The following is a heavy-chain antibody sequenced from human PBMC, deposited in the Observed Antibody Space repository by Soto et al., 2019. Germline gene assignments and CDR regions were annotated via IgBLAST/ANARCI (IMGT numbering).Heavy chain of an antibody. CDR2: ISGSGGST. CDR1: GFTFSSYA. J-gene: IGHJ4*02. Sequence: EVQLLESGGGLVQPGGSLRLSCAASGFTFSSYAMSWVRQAPGKGLEWVSAISGSGGSTYYADSVKGRFTISRDNSKNTLDLQMNSLRAEDTAVYYCATLPRRVVVITHLSYWGQGTLVTVSS. CDR3: ATLPRRVVVITHLSY. V-gene: IGHV3-23*01. D-gene: IGHD3-22*01.